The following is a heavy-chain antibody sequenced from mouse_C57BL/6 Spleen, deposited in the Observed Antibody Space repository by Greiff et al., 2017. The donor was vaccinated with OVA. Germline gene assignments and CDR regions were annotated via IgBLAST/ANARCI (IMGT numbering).Heavy chain of an antibody. CDR1: GFSLTSYA. CDR3: ARAQALDY. J-gene: IGHJ2*01. D-gene: IGHD3-2*02. V-gene: IGHV2-9-1*01. Sequence: VKVVESGPGLVAPSQSLSITCTVSGFSLTSYAISWVRQPPGKGLEWLGVIWTGGGTNYNSAHKSRLSIRKDNSKSQVFLKMNSLQPDDTAKYYCARAQALDYWGQGTTLTVSS. CDR2: IWTGGGT.